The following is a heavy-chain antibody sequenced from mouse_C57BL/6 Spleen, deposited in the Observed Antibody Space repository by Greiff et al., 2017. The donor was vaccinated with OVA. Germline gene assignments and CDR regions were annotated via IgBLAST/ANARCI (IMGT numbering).Heavy chain of an antibody. V-gene: IGHV1-69*01. CDR2: IDPSDSYT. J-gene: IGHJ4*01. Sequence: VQLQQPGAELVMPGASVKLSCKASGYTFTSYWMHWVKQRPGQGLEWIGEIDPSDSYTNYNQKFKGKATLTVDKSSSTAYMQLSSLTSEDSAVYYCARWRDGSSFAMDYWGQGTSVTVSS. CDR1: GYTFTSYW. D-gene: IGHD1-1*01. CDR3: ARWRDGSSFAMDY.